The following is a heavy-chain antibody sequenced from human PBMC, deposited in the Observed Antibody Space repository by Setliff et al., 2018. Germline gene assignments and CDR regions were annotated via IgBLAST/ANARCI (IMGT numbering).Heavy chain of an antibody. V-gene: IGHV3-74*01. CDR3: ARERGAGSSRWYSHDGFDI. CDR2: IYSDGSMT. D-gene: IGHD6-13*01. J-gene: IGHJ3*02. CDR1: GFTFGNNW. Sequence: GGSLRLSCAASGFTFGNNWMNWVRQAPGKGLVWVSRIYSDGSMTDYADSVKGRFTISRDNARNILYLQMNSLKIEDTAVYFCARERGAGSSRWYSHDGFDIWGQGTMVTVSS.